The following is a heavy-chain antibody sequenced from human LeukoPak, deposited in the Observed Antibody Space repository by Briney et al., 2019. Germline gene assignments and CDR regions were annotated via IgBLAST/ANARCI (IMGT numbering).Heavy chain of an antibody. Sequence: TLSLTCSVSGGSMNSGIYYWSWIRQPPGKGLEWIGYIFHSGSTYYNPSLKSRVTISVDTSKNQFSLKLCSVTAADTAVYYCARSRLEAFDIWGQGTMVTVSS. CDR2: IFHSGST. J-gene: IGHJ3*02. V-gene: IGHV4-30-2*01. CDR3: ARSRLEAFDI. D-gene: IGHD1-1*01. CDR1: GGSMNSGIYY.